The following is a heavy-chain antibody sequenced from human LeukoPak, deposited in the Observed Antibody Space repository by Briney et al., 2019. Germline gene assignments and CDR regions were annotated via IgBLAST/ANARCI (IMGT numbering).Heavy chain of an antibody. CDR2: IRSSGTDL. D-gene: IGHD4-17*01. J-gene: IGHJ4*02. CDR3: ARGTTHFDY. V-gene: IGHV3-21*01. Sequence: GGPLRLSCAASGFTFRSYTMNWVRQTPAKGLEWVSSIRSSGTDLYYADSVRGRFTISRENAKNSLYLQMNSLRAEDTAVYYCARGTTHFDYWGQGTLVTVSS. CDR1: GFTFRSYT.